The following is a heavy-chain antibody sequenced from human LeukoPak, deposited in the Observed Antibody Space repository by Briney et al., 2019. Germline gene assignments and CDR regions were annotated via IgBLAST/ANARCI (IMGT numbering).Heavy chain of an antibody. CDR1: GGSISSSSYY. V-gene: IGHV4-39*01. J-gene: IGHJ4*02. CDR2: IYYSGRT. D-gene: IGHD3-10*01. Sequence: SETLSLPCTVSGGSISSSSYYWAWIRQPPGKGLEWIGSIYYSGRTYYNPSLKRRVTISVDTSKNQFSLKLSSVTAADTAVYYCARLQNTYYYGSGSFALDYWGQGTLVTVSS. CDR3: ARLQNTYYYGSGSFALDY.